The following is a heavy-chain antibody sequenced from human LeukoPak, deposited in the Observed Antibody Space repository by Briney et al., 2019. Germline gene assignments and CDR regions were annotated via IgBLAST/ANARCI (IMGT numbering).Heavy chain of an antibody. Sequence: GGSLRLSCAASGFTFSSYAMSWVRQAPGKGQEWVSAISGSGGSTYYADSVKGRFTISRDNSKNTLYLQMNSLRAEDTAVYYCAKVRTDYYDSSGHAEYFQHWGQGTLVTVSS. J-gene: IGHJ1*01. V-gene: IGHV3-23*01. D-gene: IGHD3-22*01. CDR1: GFTFSSYA. CDR2: ISGSGGST. CDR3: AKVRTDYYDSSGHAEYFQH.